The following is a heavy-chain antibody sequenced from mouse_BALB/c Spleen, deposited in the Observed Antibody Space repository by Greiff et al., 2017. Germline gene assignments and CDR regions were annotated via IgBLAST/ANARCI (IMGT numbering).Heavy chain of an antibody. CDR2: IDPYNGGT. CDR3: AREITYYYGSSYVYYFDY. D-gene: IGHD1-1*01. Sequence: VQLQQSGPELVKPGASVKVSCKASGYAFTSYNMYWVKQSHGKSLEWIGYIDPYNGGTSYNQKFKGKATLTVDKSSSTAYMHLNSLTSEDSAVYYCAREITYYYGSSYVYYFDYWGQGTTLTVSS. V-gene: IGHV1S135*01. J-gene: IGHJ2*01. CDR1: GYAFTSYN.